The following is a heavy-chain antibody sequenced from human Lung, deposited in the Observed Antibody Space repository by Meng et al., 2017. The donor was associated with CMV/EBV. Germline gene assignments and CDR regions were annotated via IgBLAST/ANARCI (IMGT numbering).Heavy chain of an antibody. Sequence: GGSLRLSCKGSGYRFSDHWIAWVRQMPGKGLEWMGIVFPGDSDTRYSPSFQGQVTISADKSISTAYLQWSSLKASDTAIYYCARRADWNLYGRDVWGQGPTVTVSS. CDR3: ARRADWNLYGRDV. CDR2: VFPGDSDT. J-gene: IGHJ6*02. CDR1: GYRFSDHW. V-gene: IGHV5-51*01. D-gene: IGHD1-1*01.